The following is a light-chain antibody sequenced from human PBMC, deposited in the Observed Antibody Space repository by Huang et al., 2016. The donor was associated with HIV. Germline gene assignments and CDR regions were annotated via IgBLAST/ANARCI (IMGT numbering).Light chain of an antibody. CDR3: QQYNYYPWT. CDR1: QTISSW. J-gene: IGKJ1*01. V-gene: IGKV1-5*03. Sequence: DIQMTQSPSTLSASVGDRVTITCRASQTISSWLAWYQQKPGKAPKLLMYKASSLGSGVPSRFTGSGSGTECTLTISSLQPDDSATYYCQQYNYYPWTFGQGTKVEIK. CDR2: KAS.